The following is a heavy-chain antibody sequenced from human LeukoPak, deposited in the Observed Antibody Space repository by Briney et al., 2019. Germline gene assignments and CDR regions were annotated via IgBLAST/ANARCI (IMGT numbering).Heavy chain of an antibody. CDR2: VSPYNGNT. Sequence: ASVRVSCKTPGYTFTDYDITWVRQAPGQGLEWMGRVSPYNGNTYYSQRFQDRVTITKDTSTGTAYMDLRNLRTDDTAMYYCARNGRVRRVVKDLFEYWGQGTLVAVSS. D-gene: IGHD3-10*01. CDR1: GYTFTDYD. V-gene: IGHV1-18*01. CDR3: ARNGRVRRVVKDLFEY. J-gene: IGHJ4*02.